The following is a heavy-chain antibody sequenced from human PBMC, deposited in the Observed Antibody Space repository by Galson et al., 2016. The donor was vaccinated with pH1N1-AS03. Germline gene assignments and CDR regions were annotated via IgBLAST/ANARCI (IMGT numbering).Heavy chain of an antibody. CDR3: ASNIKG. V-gene: IGHV3-7*01. J-gene: IGHJ4*02. D-gene: IGHD2/OR15-2a*01. CDR1: GFAFSSYW. CDR2: ISHDGSDK. Sequence: SLRLSCAVSGFAFSSYWMNWVRQAPGKGLECVASISHDGSDKYYVDSVRGRFTISRDKAKNSLLLHMDSLRAEDTAVYYCASNIKGWGQGTQVTVSS.